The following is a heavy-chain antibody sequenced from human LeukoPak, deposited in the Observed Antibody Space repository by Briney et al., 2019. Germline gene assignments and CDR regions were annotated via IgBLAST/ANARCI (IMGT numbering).Heavy chain of an antibody. CDR3: ARQITFGGVEFDP. CDR2: IYPGDSDA. J-gene: IGHJ5*02. D-gene: IGHD3-16*01. CDR1: GYSFTTYW. V-gene: IGHV5-51*01. Sequence: GESLKISCKGSGYSFTTYWIGWVRQMPGKGLECMGIIYPGDSDARYGPSFQGQVTISVDKSINTAYLQWSSLKASDTAMYYCARQITFGGVEFDPWGPGTLVTVSS.